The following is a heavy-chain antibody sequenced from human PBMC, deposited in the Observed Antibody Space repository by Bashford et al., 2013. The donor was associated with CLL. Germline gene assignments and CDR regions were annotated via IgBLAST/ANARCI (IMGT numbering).Heavy chain of an antibody. Sequence: SETLSLTCAVSGDSISDNNYSWGWIRQPPGRGLEWIGNIYYTAYTYYKPPLKSRVTISVDTSKNQFSLRLSSVTAADTAVYYCARHGLGSGFDIDYWGQGTLVTVSS. CDR1: GDSISDNNYS. J-gene: IGHJ4*02. CDR2: IYYTAYT. CDR3: ARHGLGSGFDIDY. V-gene: IGHV4-39*01. D-gene: IGHD5-12*01.